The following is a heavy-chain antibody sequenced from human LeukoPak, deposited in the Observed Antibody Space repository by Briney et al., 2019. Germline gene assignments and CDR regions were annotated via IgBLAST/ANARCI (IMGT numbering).Heavy chain of an antibody. CDR2: IKQDGSEK. Sequence: GGSLRLSCAASGFTFSSYWMSWVRQAPGKGLEWVANIKQDGSEKYYVDSVKGRFTISRDNAKNSLYLQMNSLRAEDTAVYYCARDRALYYDSSGYLYWGQGTLVTVSS. J-gene: IGHJ4*02. D-gene: IGHD3-22*01. CDR1: GFTFSSYW. V-gene: IGHV3-7*01. CDR3: ARDRALYYDSSGYLY.